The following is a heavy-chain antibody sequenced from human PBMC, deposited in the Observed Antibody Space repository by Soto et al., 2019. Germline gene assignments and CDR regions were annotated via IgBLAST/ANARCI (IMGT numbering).Heavy chain of an antibody. V-gene: IGHV1-18*01. D-gene: IGHD3-3*01. CDR1: GYTFTSYG. CDR3: ARLEWSTKDAFDI. Sequence: QVQLVQSGAEVKKPGASVNVSCKASGYTFTSYGISWVRQAPGQGREWMGWISAYNGNTNNAQKLQGRVTMTTDTSTSTAYMEMRSLRSDDTAGYYCARLEWSTKDAFDIWGQGTMVTVSS. J-gene: IGHJ3*02. CDR2: ISAYNGNT.